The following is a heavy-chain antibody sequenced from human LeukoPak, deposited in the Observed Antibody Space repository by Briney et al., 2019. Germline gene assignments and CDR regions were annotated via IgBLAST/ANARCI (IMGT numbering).Heavy chain of an antibody. V-gene: IGHV3-48*03. D-gene: IGHD3-10*01. CDR3: AKGGAVSSKSITLVRGTRRYYYYMDV. CDR1: GFSFSSYE. Sequence: GGSLRLSCAATGFSFSSYEMNWVRQAPGKGLEWVSYIDFGGTTINYADCVKGRFTIGRDNAKNSVYLQMNSLRAEDTAVYYCAKGGAVSSKSITLVRGTRRYYYYMDVWGKGTTVTISS. CDR2: IDFGGTTI. J-gene: IGHJ6*03.